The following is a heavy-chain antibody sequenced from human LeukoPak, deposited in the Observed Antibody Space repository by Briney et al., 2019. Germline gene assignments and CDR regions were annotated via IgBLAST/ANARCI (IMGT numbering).Heavy chain of an antibody. V-gene: IGHV4-34*01. Sequence: SETLSLTCAVYGGSFSGYYWSWVRQAPGKGLEWIGEINHSGSTNYNPSLKSRVTISVDTSKNQFSLKLSSVTAADTAVYYCARGLRTIFGVVIIRYYYYYMDVWGKGTTVTVSS. CDR3: ARGLRTIFGVVIIRYYYYYMDV. J-gene: IGHJ6*03. D-gene: IGHD3-3*01. CDR2: INHSGST. CDR1: GGSFSGYY.